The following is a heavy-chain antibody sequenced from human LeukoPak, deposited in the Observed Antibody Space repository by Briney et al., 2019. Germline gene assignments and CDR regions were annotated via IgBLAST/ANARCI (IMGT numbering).Heavy chain of an antibody. CDR1: GYNFTSYW. V-gene: IGHV5-51*01. CDR3: ARRSSSWYYFDS. Sequence: GESLKISCKGSGYNFTSYWIGWVRQMPGKGLEWMGIIYPGDSDTRYNPSFQGQVTISADKSISTAHLQWSSLKASDTAMYYCARRSSSWYYFDSWGQGTLVTVSS. J-gene: IGHJ4*02. CDR2: IYPGDSDT. D-gene: IGHD6-13*01.